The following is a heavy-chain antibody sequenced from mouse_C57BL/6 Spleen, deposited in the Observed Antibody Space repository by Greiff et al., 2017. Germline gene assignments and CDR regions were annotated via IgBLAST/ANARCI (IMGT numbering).Heavy chain of an antibody. CDR1: GYTFTDYY. J-gene: IGHJ1*03. D-gene: IGHD2-1*01. V-gene: IGHV1-26*01. Sequence: EVQLQQSGPELEKPGASVKISCKASGYTFTDYYMNWVKQSHGKSLEWIGDINPNNGGTSYNQKFKGKATLTVDTSSSTAYMELRSLTSEDSAVYYGARGAIYYGNYGTFDLYLDVWGTGTTVTVSS. CDR3: ARGAIYYGNYGTFDLYLDV. CDR2: INPNNGGT.